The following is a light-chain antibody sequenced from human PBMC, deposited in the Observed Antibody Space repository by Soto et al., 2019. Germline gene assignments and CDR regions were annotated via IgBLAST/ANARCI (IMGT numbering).Light chain of an antibody. CDR2: DAS. V-gene: IGKV1-5*01. J-gene: IGKJ1*01. CDR3: QHYDCYSLT. CDR1: QTISTW. Sequence: DIQMTQSPSTLSASVGDRVTITCRASQTISTWLAWYQQKPGKAPNLLIYDASNLESGVPSRFSGSGSGTEFTLTISSLQPDDFATYYCQHYDCYSLTFGQGTKVEIK.